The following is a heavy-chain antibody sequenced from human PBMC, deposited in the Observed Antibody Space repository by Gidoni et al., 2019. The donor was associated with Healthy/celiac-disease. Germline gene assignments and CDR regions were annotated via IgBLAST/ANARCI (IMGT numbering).Heavy chain of an antibody. D-gene: IGHD3-9*01. CDR3: ARDNVRYFDWVRAYYYYGMDV. V-gene: IGHV4-30-4*01. CDR2: IYYSGST. Sequence: QVQLQESGPGLVKPSQTLSLTCTVSGGSISSGDYYWSWIRQPPGKGLEWIGYIYYSGSTYYNPSLKSRVTISVDTSKNQFSLKLSSVTAADTAVYYCARDNVRYFDWVRAYYYYGMDVWGQGTTVTVSS. CDR1: GGSISSGDYY. J-gene: IGHJ6*02.